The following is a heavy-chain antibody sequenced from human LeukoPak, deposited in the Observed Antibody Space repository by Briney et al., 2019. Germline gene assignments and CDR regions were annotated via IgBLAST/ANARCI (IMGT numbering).Heavy chain of an antibody. CDR3: ARVDGYYYDSSGYYRH. D-gene: IGHD3-22*01. J-gene: IGHJ4*02. V-gene: IGHV3-21*01. Sequence: GGSLRLSCAASGFTFSSYSMNWVRQAPGKGLEWVSSISSSSSYIYYADSVKGRFTISRDNAKNSLYLQMNSLRAEDTAVYYCARVDGYYYDSSGYYRHWGQGTLVTVSS. CDR2: ISSSSSYI. CDR1: GFTFSSYS.